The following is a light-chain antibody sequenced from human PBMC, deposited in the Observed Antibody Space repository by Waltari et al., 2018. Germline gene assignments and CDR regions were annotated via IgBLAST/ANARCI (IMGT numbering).Light chain of an antibody. CDR3: QQRSNWPPYT. V-gene: IGKV3-11*01. CDR2: DAS. J-gene: IGKJ2*01. CDR1: QSVSSY. Sequence: EIVLTQSPATLSLSPGERATLSCMASQSVSSYLAWYQQKPGQAPRLPIYDASNKATGTPARFSGSGSGTDFTLTISSLEPEDFAVYYCQQRSNWPPYTFGQGTKLEIK.